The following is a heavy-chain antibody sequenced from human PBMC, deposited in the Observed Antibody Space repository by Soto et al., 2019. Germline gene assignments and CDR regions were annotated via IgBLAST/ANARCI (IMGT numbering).Heavy chain of an antibody. Sequence: AAVKLCCKASGSTFTSYYMHCGLQAPVRGLEWMGIINPSGGSTSYAQKFQGRVTMTRDTSTSTVYMELSSLRSEDTAVYYCARARGGREYYYHCMDVWG. CDR2: INPSGGST. CDR1: GSTFTSYY. D-gene: IGHD3-10*01. J-gene: IGHJ6*02. CDR3: ARARGGREYYYHCMDV. V-gene: IGHV1-46*01.